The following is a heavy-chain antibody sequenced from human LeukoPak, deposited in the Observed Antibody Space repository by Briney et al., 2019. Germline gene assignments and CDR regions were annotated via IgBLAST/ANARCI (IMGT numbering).Heavy chain of an antibody. D-gene: IGHD1-26*01. Sequence: ASVKVSCKTSGHTFNAYYMHWVRQAPAQGLEWMGWINPDSGGTIYARKFQGRVTMTRDTSISTAYMELSRLGSDDTAVYYCARDRGRVGTTKEAFDLWGQGTMVTVSS. V-gene: IGHV1-2*02. CDR2: INPDSGGT. CDR3: ARDRGRVGTTKEAFDL. CDR1: GHTFNAYY. J-gene: IGHJ3*01.